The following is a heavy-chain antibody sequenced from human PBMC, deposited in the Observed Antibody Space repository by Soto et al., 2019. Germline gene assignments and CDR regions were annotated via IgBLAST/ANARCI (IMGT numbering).Heavy chain of an antibody. CDR3: ASHFTGVLVLGTSPPGGDNYGWDV. J-gene: IGHJ6*02. D-gene: IGHD2-8*02. CDR1: GGTFSRYT. V-gene: IGHV1-69*02. CDR2: IIPILDIP. Sequence: QVQLVQSGAEVKKPGSSVKVSCKASGGTFSRYTFTWVRQAPGQGLEWMGRIIPILDIPNYAQNFQGRVTIPADKSTSTASRELSSLRSDDTAVYYCASHFTGVLVLGTSPPGGDNYGWDVWGQGTTVTVSS.